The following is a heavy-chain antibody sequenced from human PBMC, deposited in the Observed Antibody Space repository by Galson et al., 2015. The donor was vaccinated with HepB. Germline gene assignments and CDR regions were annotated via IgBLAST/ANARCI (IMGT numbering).Heavy chain of an antibody. CDR2: IYYSGST. D-gene: IGHD4-17*01. J-gene: IGHJ5*02. V-gene: IGHV4-30-4*01. CDR3: ARGEGYGDYLNWFDP. Sequence: TLSLTCTVSGGSISSGDYYWSWIRQPPGKGLEWIGYIYYSGSTYYNPSLKSRVTISVDTSKNQFSLKLSSVTAADTAVYYCARGEGYGDYLNWFDPWGQGTLVTVSS. CDR1: GGSISSGDYY.